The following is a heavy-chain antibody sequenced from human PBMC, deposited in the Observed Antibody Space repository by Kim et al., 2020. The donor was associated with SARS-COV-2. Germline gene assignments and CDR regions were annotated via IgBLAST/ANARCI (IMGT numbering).Heavy chain of an antibody. Sequence: GGSLRLSCAASGFTFSRYAMHWVRQAPGKGLEWVAVISYDGSNKYYADSVKGRFTISRDNSKNTLYLQMNSLRAEDTAVYYCARDSYCSSTSCYLDYYGMDVWGQGTTVTVSS. D-gene: IGHD2-2*01. CDR2: ISYDGSNK. V-gene: IGHV3-30-3*01. CDR3: ARDSYCSSTSCYLDYYGMDV. J-gene: IGHJ6*02. CDR1: GFTFSRYA.